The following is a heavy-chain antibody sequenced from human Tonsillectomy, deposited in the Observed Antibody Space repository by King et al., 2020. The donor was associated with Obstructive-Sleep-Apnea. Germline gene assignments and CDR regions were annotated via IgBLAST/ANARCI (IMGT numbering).Heavy chain of an antibody. V-gene: IGHV3-23*04. Sequence: VQLVESGAGLVQPGGSLKLSCVTSGFTFSSYAMSWVRQAPGKGLEWVSSIISGGKTYYADSVNGRFTISPDNSKNTLYLQMNSLRAEDTAVYYCAKDIGTTVTRDYWGQGTLVTVSS. J-gene: IGHJ4*02. CDR3: AKDIGTTVTRDY. D-gene: IGHD4-17*01. CDR2: IISGGKT. CDR1: GFTFSSYA.